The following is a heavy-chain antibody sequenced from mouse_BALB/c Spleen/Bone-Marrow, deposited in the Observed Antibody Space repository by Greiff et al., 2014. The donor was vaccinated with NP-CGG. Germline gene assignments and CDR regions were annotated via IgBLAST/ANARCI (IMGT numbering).Heavy chain of an antibody. Sequence: EVKLVESGGGLVQPGGSLKLSCAASGFTFSSYGMSWVRQTPDKRLELVATINSNGGSTYYPDSVKGRFTISRDNAKNTLYLQMSGLKSEDTAMYYCARDYDYDYWGQGTTLTVSS. J-gene: IGHJ2*01. V-gene: IGHV5-6-3*01. CDR1: GFTFSSYG. CDR2: INSNGGST. CDR3: ARDYDYDY. D-gene: IGHD2-4*01.